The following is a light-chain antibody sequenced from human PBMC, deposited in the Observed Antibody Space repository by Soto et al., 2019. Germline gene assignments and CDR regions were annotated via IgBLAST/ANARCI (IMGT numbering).Light chain of an antibody. Sequence: EIGLTQSPGTLSLSPGERATLSCRASQSVSRSYLAWYKQKPGQAPRLLIYGASSRATGIPDRFSGRGSGTGFTLTISRLEPEDFAVYYCQQYGSSPYTFGQGTKLEIK. CDR2: GAS. CDR3: QQYGSSPYT. J-gene: IGKJ2*01. CDR1: QSVSRSY. V-gene: IGKV3-20*01.